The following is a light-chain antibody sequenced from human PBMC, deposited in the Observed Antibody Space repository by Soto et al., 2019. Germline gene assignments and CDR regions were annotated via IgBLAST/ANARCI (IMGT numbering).Light chain of an antibody. CDR1: QSLLHSNGYNY. CDR2: VGS. V-gene: IGKV2-28*01. CDR3: MQALQPRT. Sequence: DISMPQSPLSLPVTSGEPASISCRASQSLLHSNGYNYLDWYQQKQGQAPQLLIYVGSNLDSGVPERFSGSGSGTDFTLKISSLEAEDIGIYYCMQALQPRTSCQRTKVDI. J-gene: IGKJ1*01.